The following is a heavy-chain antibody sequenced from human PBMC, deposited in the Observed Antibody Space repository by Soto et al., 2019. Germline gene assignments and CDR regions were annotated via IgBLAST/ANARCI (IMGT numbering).Heavy chain of an antibody. CDR1: AGTLSRRVW. CDR3: ARKAWVRFDY. J-gene: IGHJ4*02. V-gene: IGHV4-4*02. CDR2: VFHTGDT. D-gene: IGHD7-27*01. Sequence: ASEDLCLPWGGSAGTLSRRVWLAWVRQPPGKGLEWIGEVFHTGDTYFNPSLRSPVAMSVDKSTNEFYLKVTSVTAADTAIYYCARKAWVRFDYWGQGALVPVSS.